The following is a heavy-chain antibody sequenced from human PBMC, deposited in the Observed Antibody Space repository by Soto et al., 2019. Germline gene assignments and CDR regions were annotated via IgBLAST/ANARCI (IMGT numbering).Heavy chain of an antibody. Sequence: SETLSLTCTVSGGSISSYYWSWIRQPPGKGLEWIGYIYYSGSTNYNPSLKSRVTISVDTSKNQFSLKLSSVTAADTAVYYCARDSGAYCGGDCYSFDYWGQGTLVTVSS. V-gene: IGHV4-59*01. CDR2: IYYSGST. J-gene: IGHJ4*02. CDR3: ARDSGAYCGGDCYSFDY. CDR1: GGSISSYY. D-gene: IGHD2-21*02.